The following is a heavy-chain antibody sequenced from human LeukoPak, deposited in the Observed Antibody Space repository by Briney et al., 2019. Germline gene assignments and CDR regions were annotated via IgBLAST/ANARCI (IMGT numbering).Heavy chain of an antibody. CDR2: IIPIFGTA. Sequence: SVKVSCKASGGTFSSYAISQVRQAPGQGLEWMGGIIPIFGTANYAQKFQGRVTITADESTSTAYMELSSLRSEDTAVYYCARVGVSYDILTGYFDYWGQGTLVTVSS. J-gene: IGHJ4*02. D-gene: IGHD3-9*01. V-gene: IGHV1-69*01. CDR3: ARVGVSYDILTGYFDY. CDR1: GGTFSSYA.